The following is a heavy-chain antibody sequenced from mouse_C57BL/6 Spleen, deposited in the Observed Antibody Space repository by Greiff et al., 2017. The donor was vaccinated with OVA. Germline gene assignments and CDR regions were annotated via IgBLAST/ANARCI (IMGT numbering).Heavy chain of an antibody. D-gene: IGHD1-1*01. CDR3: ARGTTVVATDYAMDY. CDR1: GYTFTSYW. V-gene: IGHV1-72*01. Sequence: QVQLQQPGAELVRPGSSVKLSCKASGYTFTSYWMHWVKQRPGRGLEWIGRIDPNSGGTKYNEKFKSKATLTVDKPSSTAYMQLSSLTSEDSAVYYCARGTTVVATDYAMDYWGQGTSVTVSS. J-gene: IGHJ4*01. CDR2: IDPNSGGT.